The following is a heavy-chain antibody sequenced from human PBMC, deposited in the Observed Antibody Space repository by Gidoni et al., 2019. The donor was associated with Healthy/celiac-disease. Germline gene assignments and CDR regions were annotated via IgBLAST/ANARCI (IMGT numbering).Heavy chain of an antibody. CDR3: AKWGHYDILTGYSATCAFDI. CDR2: ISGSGGST. Sequence: EGQLLESGGGVVQPGGSRRRSCAAAGVTFRRYAMSGVRPAPGKGLEWVSAISGSGGSTYYADSVKGRFTISRDNSKNTLYLQMNSLRAEDTAVYYCAKWGHYDILTGYSATCAFDIWGQGTMVTVSS. J-gene: IGHJ3*02. CDR1: GVTFRRYA. V-gene: IGHV3-23*01. D-gene: IGHD3-9*01.